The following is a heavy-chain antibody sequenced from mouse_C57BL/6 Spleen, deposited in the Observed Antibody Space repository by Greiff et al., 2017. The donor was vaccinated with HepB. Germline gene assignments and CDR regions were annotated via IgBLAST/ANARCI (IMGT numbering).Heavy chain of an antibody. J-gene: IGHJ3*01. Sequence: QVQLQQSGPELVKPGASVKLSCKASGYTFTSYDINWVKQRPGQGLAWIGWIYPRDGSTKYNEKFKGTATLTVDTSSSTAYMELHSLTSEDSAVYFCASPDGYSWFAYWGQGTLVTVSA. D-gene: IGHD2-3*01. CDR3: ASPDGYSWFAY. V-gene: IGHV1-85*01. CDR2: IYPRDGST. CDR1: GYTFTSYD.